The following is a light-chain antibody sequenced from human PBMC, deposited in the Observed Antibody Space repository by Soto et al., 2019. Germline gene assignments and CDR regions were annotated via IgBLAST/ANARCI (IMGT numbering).Light chain of an antibody. CDR3: AAWDDSLNGFYV. CDR1: SSNIGGNT. CDR2: SNN. V-gene: IGLV1-44*01. J-gene: IGLJ1*01. Sequence: QSVLTQPPSASGTPGQRVTFSCSGSSSNIGGNTVSWFQHLPRTAPKLLIYSNNQRPSGVPDRFSCSKSGTSASLAISGLQSEDEADYYCAAWDDSLNGFYVFGTGTKVTVL.